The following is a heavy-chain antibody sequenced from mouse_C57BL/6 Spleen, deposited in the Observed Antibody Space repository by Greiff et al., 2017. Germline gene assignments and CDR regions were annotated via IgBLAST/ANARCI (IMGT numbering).Heavy chain of an antibody. Sequence: VQLQQSGPELVKPGASVKISCKASGYAFSSSWMNWVKQRPGKGLEWIGRIYPGDGDTNYNGKFKGKATLTADKSSSTAYMQLSSLTSEDSAVYFCARPFIGYFDFWGTGPTVTVSS. J-gene: IGHJ1*03. V-gene: IGHV1-82*01. CDR1: GYAFSSSW. CDR2: IYPGDGDT. CDR3: ARPFIGYFDF. D-gene: IGHD1-1*01.